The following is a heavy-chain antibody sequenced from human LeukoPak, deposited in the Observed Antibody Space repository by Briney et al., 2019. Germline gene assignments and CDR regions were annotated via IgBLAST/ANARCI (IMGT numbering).Heavy chain of an antibody. CDR2: IRSKANSYAT. V-gene: IGHV3-73*01. Sequence: GGSLRLSCAASGFTFSGSAMPWVRQASGKGLEWVGRIRSKANSYATAYAASVKGRFTISRDDSKNTAYLQMNSLKTEDTAVYYCTRRPLDAYYYYYGMDVWGQGTTVTVSS. CDR3: TRRPLDAYYYYYGMDV. J-gene: IGHJ6*02. CDR1: GFTFSGSA.